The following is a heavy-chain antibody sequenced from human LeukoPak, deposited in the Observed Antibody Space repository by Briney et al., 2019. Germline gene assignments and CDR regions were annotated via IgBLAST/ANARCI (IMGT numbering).Heavy chain of an antibody. Sequence: ASVKVSCKASGYTFSGTGWYLYWLRQAPGQGLECMGWIYPNNGATAYAQKFQGRVAMTRDTSISTAYMELRSLRSDDTAVYYCARDSASGGDYWGQGTLVTVSS. CDR3: ARDSASGGDY. CDR2: IYPNNGAT. D-gene: IGHD1-1*01. CDR1: GYTFSGTGWY. J-gene: IGHJ4*02. V-gene: IGHV1-2*02.